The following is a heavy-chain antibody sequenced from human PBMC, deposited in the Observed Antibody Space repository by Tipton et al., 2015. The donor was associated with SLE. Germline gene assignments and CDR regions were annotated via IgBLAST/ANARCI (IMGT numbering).Heavy chain of an antibody. V-gene: IGHV4-61*09. CDR3: ATVIGGYSGYDNDY. Sequence: LRLSCTVSGDSINSGTYYWSWIRQPAGKGLEWIGYIYTSGSTNYNPSLKSRVTISVDTSKNQFSLKLSSVTAADTAVYYCATVIGGYSGYDNDYWGQGTLVTVSS. D-gene: IGHD5-12*01. J-gene: IGHJ4*02. CDR1: GDSINSGTYY. CDR2: IYTSGST.